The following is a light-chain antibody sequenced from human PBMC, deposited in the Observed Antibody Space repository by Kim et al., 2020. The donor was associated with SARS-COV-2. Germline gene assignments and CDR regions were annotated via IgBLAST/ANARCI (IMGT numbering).Light chain of an antibody. CDR2: GAS. CDR3: QKYNSAPWT. Sequence: DIQMTQSPSSLSASVGDRLTITCRATQGISNSLVWYQQKPGKVPKLLIYGASTLQSGVPSRFSGSGSGTDFTLTISSLQPEDVATYYCQKYNSAPWTFGQGTKVDIK. V-gene: IGKV1-27*01. J-gene: IGKJ1*01. CDR1: QGISNS.